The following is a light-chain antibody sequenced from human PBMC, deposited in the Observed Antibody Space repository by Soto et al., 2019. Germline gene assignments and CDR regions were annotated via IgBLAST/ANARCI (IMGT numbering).Light chain of an antibody. CDR3: QHRRIWPVS. V-gene: IGKV3-11*01. CDR1: QCVGSH. CDR2: DAS. Sequence: EIVLTQSPDTLSFYPGETATLSCTASQCVGSHFAWYQQKPGQAPRLLMFDASNRATGIPARFSGSGYGTEFNLTISSLETADFAVYYCQHRRIWPVSFGQGTRLEIK. J-gene: IGKJ5*01.